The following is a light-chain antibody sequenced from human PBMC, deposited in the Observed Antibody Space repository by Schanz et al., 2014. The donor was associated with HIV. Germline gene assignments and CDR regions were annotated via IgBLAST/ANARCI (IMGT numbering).Light chain of an antibody. J-gene: IGKJ1*01. CDR2: GAS. Sequence: EIVLTQSPGTLSLSPGEGATLSCRASQSLSSSYLAWYQQKRDQPPRLLIYGASTRATGIPDRFGGSGSGTEFTLTISRLEPEDFAVYYCQQYSNSPKAFGQGTKVGIK. CDR3: QQYSNSPKA. CDR1: QSLSSSY. V-gene: IGKV3-20*01.